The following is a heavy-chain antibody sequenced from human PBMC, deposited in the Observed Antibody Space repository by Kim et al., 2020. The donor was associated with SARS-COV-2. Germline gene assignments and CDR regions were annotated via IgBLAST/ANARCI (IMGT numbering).Heavy chain of an antibody. J-gene: IGHJ6*02. Sequence: GGSLRLSCAASGFTFSSYAMSWVRQAPGKGLEWVSAISGSGASTYYADSVKGRFTISRDNSKSTLYLQMNSLRAEDTAVYYCANLMVRGVIGMDVWGLGTTVTVSS. CDR2: ISGSGAST. CDR3: ANLMVRGVIGMDV. D-gene: IGHD3-10*01. V-gene: IGHV3-23*01. CDR1: GFTFSSYA.